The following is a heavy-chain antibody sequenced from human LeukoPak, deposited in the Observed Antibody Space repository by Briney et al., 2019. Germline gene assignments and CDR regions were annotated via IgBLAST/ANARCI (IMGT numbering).Heavy chain of an antibody. V-gene: IGHV5-51*01. CDR2: IDPSDSEI. CDR1: GYSFSMYW. D-gene: IGHD6-13*01. J-gene: IGHJ4*02. Sequence: GESLKISCQGLGYSFSMYWIGWVRHMPGKGLEWMGVIDPSDSEITYSPSFQGHVTISVDKSVNTAYLQWTTLKASDTALYYCARHRAVGGGHSTTWYTDYWGQGTLVSVSS. CDR3: ARHRAVGGGHSTTWYTDY.